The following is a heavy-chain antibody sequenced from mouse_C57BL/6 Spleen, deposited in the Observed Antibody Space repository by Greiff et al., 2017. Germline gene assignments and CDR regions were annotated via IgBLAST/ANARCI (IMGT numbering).Heavy chain of an antibody. CDR2: IDPSDSET. V-gene: IGHV1-52*01. CDR3: AREKTVVAHYYAMDY. J-gene: IGHJ4*01. D-gene: IGHD1-1*01. CDR1: GYTFTSYW. Sequence: VQLQQPGAELVRPGSSVKLSCKASGYTFTSYWMHWVKQRPIQGLEWIGNIDPSDSETHYNQKFKDKATLTVDKSSSTAYMQLSSLTSEDSAVYYCAREKTVVAHYYAMDYWGQGTSVTVSS.